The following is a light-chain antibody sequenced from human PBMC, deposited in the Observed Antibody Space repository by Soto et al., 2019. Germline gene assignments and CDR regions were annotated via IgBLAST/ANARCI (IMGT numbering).Light chain of an antibody. CDR3: QQYSGLTLT. J-gene: IGKJ4*01. Sequence: EVVLTQSSGTLSLSPGERVTLSCRASQSVSSNYLAWYQHKPGQAPRLLIFGASNRATGIPDRFSGSGSGTDFTLTISGLEPEDFAVYYCQQYSGLTLTFGGGTKLDI. CDR2: GAS. V-gene: IGKV3-20*01. CDR1: QSVSSNY.